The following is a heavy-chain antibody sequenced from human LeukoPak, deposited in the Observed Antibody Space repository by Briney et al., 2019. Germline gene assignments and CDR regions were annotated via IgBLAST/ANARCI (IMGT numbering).Heavy chain of an antibody. CDR2: TYYSGST. D-gene: IGHD3-10*01. J-gene: IGHJ3*02. CDR1: GGSISSGDYY. V-gene: IGHV4-30-4*01. CDR3: ARELLWFGVNDAFDI. Sequence: SQTLSLTCTVSGGSISSGDYYWSWIRQPPGKGLEWIGYTYYSGSTYYNPSLKSRVTISVDTSKNQFSLKLSSVTAADTAVYYCARELLWFGVNDAFDIWGQGTMVTVSS.